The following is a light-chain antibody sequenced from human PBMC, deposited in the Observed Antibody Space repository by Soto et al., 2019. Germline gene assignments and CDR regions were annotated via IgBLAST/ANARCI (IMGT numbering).Light chain of an antibody. V-gene: IGLV2-8*01. CDR3: SSYTGGSTLV. CDR2: DVT. Sequence: QSALTQSPSASGSPGQSVTISCTGTSSDIGGYNSVSWYQQHPGKAPKVMIYDVTKRPSGVPDRFSGSKSGNTASLTVSALQAEDEADYYCSSYTGGSTLVFGTGTKVTVL. J-gene: IGLJ1*01. CDR1: SSDIGGYNS.